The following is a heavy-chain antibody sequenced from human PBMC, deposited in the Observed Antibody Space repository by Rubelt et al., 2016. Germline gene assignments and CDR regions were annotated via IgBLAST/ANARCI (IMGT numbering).Heavy chain of an antibody. Sequence: GYTFTGYYMHWVRQAPGQGLESMGWINPNSGGTNYAQKFQGRVTMTRDTSISTAYMELSRLRSDDTAVYYCARPRYWNYYGMDVWGQGTTVTVSS. CDR3: ARPRYWNYYGMDV. V-gene: IGHV1-2*02. CDR1: GYTFTGYY. CDR2: INPNSGGT. D-gene: IGHD2-21*01. J-gene: IGHJ6*02.